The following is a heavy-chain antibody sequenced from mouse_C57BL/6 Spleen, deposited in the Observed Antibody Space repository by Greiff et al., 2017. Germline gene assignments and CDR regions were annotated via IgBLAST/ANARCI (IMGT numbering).Heavy chain of an antibody. CDR3: ASYYDYEEDYAMDY. Sequence: VQRVESGAELVKPGASVKISCKASGYAFSSYWMNWVKQRPGKGLEWIGQIYPGDGDTNYNGKFKGKATLTADKSSSTAYMQLSSLTSEDSAVYICASYYDYEEDYAMDYWGQGTSVTVSS. CDR1: GYAFSSYW. CDR2: IYPGDGDT. J-gene: IGHJ4*01. D-gene: IGHD2-4*01. V-gene: IGHV1-80*01.